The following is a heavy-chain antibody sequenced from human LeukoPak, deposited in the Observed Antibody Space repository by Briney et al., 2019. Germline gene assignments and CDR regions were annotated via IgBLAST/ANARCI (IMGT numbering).Heavy chain of an antibody. V-gene: IGHV3-7*03. D-gene: IGHD3-16*01. CDR1: GFTFSSYW. CDR3: ARGGGLDV. Sequence: GGSLRLSCAASGFTFSSYWMNWARQAPGKGLEWVASINHNGNVNYYVDSVKGRFTISRDNAKDSLYLQMSNLRAEDTAVYFCARGGGLDVWGQGAAVTVSS. J-gene: IGHJ6*02. CDR2: INHNGNVN.